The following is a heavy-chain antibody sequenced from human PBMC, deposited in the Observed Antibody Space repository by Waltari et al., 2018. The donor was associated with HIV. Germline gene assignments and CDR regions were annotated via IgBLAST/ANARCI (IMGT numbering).Heavy chain of an antibody. V-gene: IGHV3-33*01. Sequence: QVQLVESGGGVVQPGRSLRLSCAASGFTFSTYGMHWVRQAPGKGLEGVAGIWYDGSNKYYADSVKGRFTISRDNSKNTVYLQINRLRAEDTAVYYCAREGHYYGSGRFGGDYWGQGTLVTVSS. CDR2: IWYDGSNK. CDR3: AREGHYYGSGRFGGDY. CDR1: GFTFSTYG. J-gene: IGHJ4*02. D-gene: IGHD3-10*01.